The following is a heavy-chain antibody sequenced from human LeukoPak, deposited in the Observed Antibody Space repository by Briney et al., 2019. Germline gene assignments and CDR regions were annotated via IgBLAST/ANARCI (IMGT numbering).Heavy chain of an antibody. Sequence: SETLSLTCTVSGGSISSYYWSWIRQPPGKGLEWIGYIYYSGSTNYNPSLKSRVTISVDTSKNQFSLKLSSVTAADTAVYYCARDGGEWELDYWGQGTLVTVSS. V-gene: IGHV4-59*01. J-gene: IGHJ4*02. CDR2: IYYSGST. CDR1: GGSISSYY. D-gene: IGHD1-26*01. CDR3: ARDGGEWELDY.